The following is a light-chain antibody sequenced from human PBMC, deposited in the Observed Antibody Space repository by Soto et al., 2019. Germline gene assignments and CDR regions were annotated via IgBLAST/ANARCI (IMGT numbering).Light chain of an antibody. CDR1: QSVLYSSDNKNY. CDR2: WAS. V-gene: IGKV4-1*01. Sequence: DIVMTQSPDSLAVSLGERATFTCKSSQSVLYSSDNKNYLAWYQQKPGQPPKLLIYWASTRESGVPDRFSGSGSATDFTLTISSLQAEDVAVYYCQQYYITPPTFGQGTKVDIK. CDR3: QQYYITPPT. J-gene: IGKJ1*01.